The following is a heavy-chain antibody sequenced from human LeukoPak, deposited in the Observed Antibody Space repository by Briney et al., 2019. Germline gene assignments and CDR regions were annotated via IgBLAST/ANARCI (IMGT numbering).Heavy chain of an antibody. CDR3: ARVAIAVAGDFDY. Sequence: PGGSLRLSCAASGFTFSSYSMNWVRQAPGKGLEWVSSISSSSGYIYYADSVKGRFTISRDNAKNSLYLQMNSLRAEDTAVYYCARVAIAVAGDFDYWGQGTLVIVSS. V-gene: IGHV3-21*01. CDR2: ISSSSGYI. D-gene: IGHD6-19*01. CDR1: GFTFSSYS. J-gene: IGHJ4*02.